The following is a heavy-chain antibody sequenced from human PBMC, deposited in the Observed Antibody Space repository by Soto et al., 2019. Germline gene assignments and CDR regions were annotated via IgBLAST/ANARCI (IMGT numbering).Heavy chain of an antibody. D-gene: IGHD2-2*01. CDR1: GYTLTELS. CDR3: ARGARGAYRVVVPAAMRYYYYYMDV. V-gene: IGHV1-24*01. J-gene: IGHJ6*03. Sequence: ASVKVSCKVSGYTLTELSMHWVRQAPGKGLEWMGGFDPEDGETIYAQKFQGRVTMTENTSTDTAYMELSSLRSEDTAVYYCARGARGAYRVVVPAAMRYYYYYMDVWGKGTTVTVSS. CDR2: FDPEDGET.